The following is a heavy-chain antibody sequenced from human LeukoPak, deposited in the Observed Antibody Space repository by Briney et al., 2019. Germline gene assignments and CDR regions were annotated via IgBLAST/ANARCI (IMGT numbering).Heavy chain of an antibody. CDR2: IYHSGST. CDR3: ARSPYSSSWPFDY. J-gene: IGHJ4*02. D-gene: IGHD6-6*01. V-gene: IGHV4-30-2*01. Sequence: SQTLSLTCTVSGGSISSGGYYWSWIRQPPGKGLEWIGYIYHSGSTYYNPSLKSRVTISVDRSENQFSLKLSSVTAADTAVYYCARSPYSSSWPFDYWGQGTLVTVSS. CDR1: GGSISSGGYY.